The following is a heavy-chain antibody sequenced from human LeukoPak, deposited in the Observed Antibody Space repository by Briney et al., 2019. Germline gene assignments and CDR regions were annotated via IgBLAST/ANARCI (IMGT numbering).Heavy chain of an antibody. J-gene: IGHJ4*02. D-gene: IGHD2-15*01. CDR3: ARRACEYSHPYDY. CDR2: IYSGGNT. Sequence: QPGGSLRLSCTVSGFTVSSNSMSWVRQAPGKGLEWVSFIYSGGNTHYSDSVKGRFTISRDNSKNTLYLQMNSLRADDTAVYYCARRACEYSHPYDYWGQGTLVTVSS. CDR1: GFTVSSNS. V-gene: IGHV3-53*01.